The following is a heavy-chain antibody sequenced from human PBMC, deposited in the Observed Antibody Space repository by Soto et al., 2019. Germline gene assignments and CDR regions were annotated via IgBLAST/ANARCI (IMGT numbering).Heavy chain of an antibody. Sequence: ASGEVSCKASGYTFTSYDMHWVRQAPGQRLEWMGWINAGNGNTKYSQKFQGRVTITRDTSASTAYMELSSLRSEDTAVYYCARSIVVVTALDYWGQGTLVTVSS. V-gene: IGHV1-3*01. D-gene: IGHD2-21*02. CDR2: INAGNGNT. J-gene: IGHJ4*02. CDR1: GYTFTSYD. CDR3: ARSIVVVTALDY.